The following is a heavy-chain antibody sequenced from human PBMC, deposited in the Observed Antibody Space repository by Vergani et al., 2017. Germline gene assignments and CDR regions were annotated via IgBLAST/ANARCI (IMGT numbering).Heavy chain of an antibody. Sequence: EVQLVESGGGLVQPGGSLRLSCAASGFTFSSYSMNWVRQAPGKGLEWFSYISSSSSTRYYADSVKGRLTISRDNAKNSLYLQMNSLRAEDTAVYYCAGVKERGLPHDAFDIWGQGTMVTVSS. V-gene: IGHV3-48*04. CDR1: GFTFSSYS. J-gene: IGHJ3*02. CDR2: ISSSSSTR. D-gene: IGHD5/OR15-5a*01. CDR3: AGVKERGLPHDAFDI.